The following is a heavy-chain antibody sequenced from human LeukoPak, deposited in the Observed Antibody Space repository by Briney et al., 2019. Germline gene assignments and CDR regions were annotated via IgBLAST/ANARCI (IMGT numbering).Heavy chain of an antibody. D-gene: IGHD6-19*01. Sequence: ASVKVSCKASGGTFSSYAISWVRQAPGQGLEWMGGIIPIFGTANYAQKFQGRVTITTDESTSTAYMELSSLRAEDTAVYYCARDREGSPNSSGWSDAFDIWGQGTMVTVSS. CDR3: ARDREGSPNSSGWSDAFDI. J-gene: IGHJ3*02. CDR1: GGTFSSYA. CDR2: IIPIFGTA. V-gene: IGHV1-69*05.